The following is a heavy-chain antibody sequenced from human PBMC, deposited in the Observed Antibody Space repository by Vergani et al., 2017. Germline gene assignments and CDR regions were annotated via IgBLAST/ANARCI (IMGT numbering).Heavy chain of an antibody. CDR3: ARDLMAYYYDSSGSTLYWYFDL. CDR1: GGSISSGSYY. J-gene: IGHJ2*01. D-gene: IGHD3-22*01. CDR2: IYTSGST. Sequence: QVQLQASGPGLVKPSQTLSLTCTVSGGSISSGSYYWSWIRQPAGKGLEWIGRIYTSGSTNYNPSLKSRVTISVDTSKNQFSLKLSSVTAADTAVYYCARDLMAYYYDSSGSTLYWYFDLWGRGTLVTVSS. V-gene: IGHV4-61*02.